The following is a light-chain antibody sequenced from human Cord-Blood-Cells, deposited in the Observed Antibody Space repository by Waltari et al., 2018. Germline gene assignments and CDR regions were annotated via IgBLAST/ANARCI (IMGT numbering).Light chain of an antibody. V-gene: IGKV3-20*01. CDR2: GAS. Sequence: EIVLTQSPGTLSLSPGESATLSCRASQSVSSSYLAWYQQKPGQAPRLLIYGASRRATGIPDRFSGSGSGTDFTLTISRLEPEDFAVYYCQQYGSSPPYTFGQGTKLEIK. CDR3: QQYGSSPPYT. CDR1: QSVSSSY. J-gene: IGKJ2*01.